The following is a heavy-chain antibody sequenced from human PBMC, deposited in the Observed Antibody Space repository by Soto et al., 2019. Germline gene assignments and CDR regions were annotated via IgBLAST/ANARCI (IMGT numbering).Heavy chain of an antibody. V-gene: IGHV3-21*01. D-gene: IGHD1-1*01. J-gene: IGHJ4*02. Sequence: GGSLRLSCAASGFDFSFYSMAWVRQVPGKGLEWVSLISSSDVYTNYAGSVRGRFTVSRDDAKNSLYLQMNSLRVEDTAVYYCAKAGWRYDTGESGFDYWGQGTLVTVSS. CDR1: GFDFSFYS. CDR3: AKAGWRYDTGESGFDY. CDR2: ISSSDVYT.